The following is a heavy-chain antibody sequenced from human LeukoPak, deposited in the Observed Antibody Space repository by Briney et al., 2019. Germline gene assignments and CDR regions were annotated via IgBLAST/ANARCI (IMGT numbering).Heavy chain of an antibody. CDR3: ARVGVIISHNWFDP. CDR1: GGISSNCA. V-gene: IGHV1-69*05. Sequence: SVKVSCKASGGISSNCAIHWVRQAPGQGLEWMGQITGLFATAHYAQKFQGRVTITTDESTGAVYMELISLRSEDTAVYYCARVGVIISHNWFDPWGQGTLVTVSS. J-gene: IGHJ5*02. D-gene: IGHD3-3*01. CDR2: ITGLFATA.